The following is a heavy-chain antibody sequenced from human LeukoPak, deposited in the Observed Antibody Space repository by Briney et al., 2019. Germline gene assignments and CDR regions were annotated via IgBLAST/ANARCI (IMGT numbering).Heavy chain of an antibody. CDR3: ARVPYGSGSYYYYGMDV. CDR2: IYYSGST. CDR1: GGSISSYY. J-gene: IGHJ6*02. Sequence: PSETLSLTCTVSGGSISSYYWSWIRQPPGKGLEWIGYIYYSGSTNYNPSLKSRVTISVDTSKNQFSLKLSSVTAADTAVYCCARVPYGSGSYYYYGMDVWGQGTTVTVSS. D-gene: IGHD3-10*01. V-gene: IGHV4-59*01.